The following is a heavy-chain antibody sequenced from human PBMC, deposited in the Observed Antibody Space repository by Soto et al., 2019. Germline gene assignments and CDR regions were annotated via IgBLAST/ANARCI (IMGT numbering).Heavy chain of an antibody. CDR2: IYYSGST. J-gene: IGHJ6*02. D-gene: IGHD3-22*01. CDR3: ARRLYCDSSGFEAGGMEV. V-gene: IGHV4-39*01. CDR1: GGSISDSNDH. Sequence: PSETLSLTCTVSGGSISDSNDHWGWIRQSPGQGLEWIGSIYYSGSTYYNPSLKSRVTISVDTSKNQFSLKLSSVTAADTAVYYCARRLYCDSSGFEAGGMEVWGQGTTVTVSS.